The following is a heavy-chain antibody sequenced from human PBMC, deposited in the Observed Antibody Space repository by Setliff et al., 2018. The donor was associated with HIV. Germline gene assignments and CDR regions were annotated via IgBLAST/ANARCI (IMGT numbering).Heavy chain of an antibody. V-gene: IGHV4-61*09. CDR1: FFSLRRGNYY. CDR2: ISTSGRT. Sequence: LSLPFPFSFFSLRRGNYYWSWIRQPAGKGLEWIGHISTSGRTNYNPSLMSRLTISVDTSKNQFSLTLSSVTAADTSVYHCARADNYYYDSGAFKSGLDAFDIWGQGTMVTVSS. D-gene: IGHD3-22*01. CDR3: ARADNYYYDSGAFKSGLDAFDI. J-gene: IGHJ3*02.